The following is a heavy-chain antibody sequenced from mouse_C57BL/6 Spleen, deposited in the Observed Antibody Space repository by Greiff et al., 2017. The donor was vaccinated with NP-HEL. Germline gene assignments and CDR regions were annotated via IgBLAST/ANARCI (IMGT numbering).Heavy chain of an antibody. CDR3: ARGQSSHYYWYFDV. Sequence: EVMLVESEGGLVQPGSSMKLSCTASGFTFSDYYMAWVRQVPEKGLEWVANINYDGSSTYYLDSLKSRFIISRDNAKNILYLQMSSLKSEDTATYYCARGQSSHYYWYFDVWGTGTTVTVSS. J-gene: IGHJ1*03. D-gene: IGHD1-2*01. CDR1: GFTFSDYY. CDR2: INYDGSST. V-gene: IGHV5-16*01.